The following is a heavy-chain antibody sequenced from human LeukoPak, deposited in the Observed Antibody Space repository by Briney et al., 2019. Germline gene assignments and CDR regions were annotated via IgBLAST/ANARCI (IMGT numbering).Heavy chain of an antibody. CDR2: ISGSGGDT. Sequence: PGGSLRLSCAASGFTFSNYAMSWVRQAPGKGLEWVSGISGSGGDTYYADSVKGRFTISRGNSKSTLYLQMNSLRAEDTAVYYCAKFIGPEPQGMWGQGTLVTVSS. CDR3: AKFIGPEPQGM. J-gene: IGHJ4*02. V-gene: IGHV3-23*01. D-gene: IGHD1-14*01. CDR1: GFTFSNYA.